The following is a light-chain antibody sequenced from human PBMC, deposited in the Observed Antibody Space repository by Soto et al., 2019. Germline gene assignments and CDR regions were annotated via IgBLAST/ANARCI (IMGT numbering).Light chain of an antibody. CDR3: HQYNSYSPEWT. CDR2: TAS. Sequence: DIQMTQSPSTLSASVGDRVTITCRASQSIGEWLAWYQQKPGKAPKLLIYTASTLESGVPSRFRGSGSGTDFALIITSLQPDDFATYYCHQYNSYSPEWTFGQGTKVESK. V-gene: IGKV1-5*03. CDR1: QSIGEW. J-gene: IGKJ1*01.